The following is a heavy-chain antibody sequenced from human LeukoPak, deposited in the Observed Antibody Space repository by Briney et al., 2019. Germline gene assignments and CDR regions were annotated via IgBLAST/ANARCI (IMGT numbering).Heavy chain of an antibody. CDR2: ISAYNGNT. V-gene: IGHV1-18*01. CDR1: GYTFTSYG. Sequence: ASVKVSCKASGYTFTSYGISWVRQAPGQGLEWMGWISAYNGNTNYAQKLQGRVTMTTDTSTSTAYMELRSLRSDDTAVYYCARDLPSVDTEYPYYFDYWGQGTLVTVSS. J-gene: IGHJ4*02. CDR3: ARDLPSVDTEYPYYFDY. D-gene: IGHD5-18*01.